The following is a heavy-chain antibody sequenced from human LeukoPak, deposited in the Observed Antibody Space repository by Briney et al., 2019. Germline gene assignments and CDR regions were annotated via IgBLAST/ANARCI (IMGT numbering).Heavy chain of an antibody. CDR1: GDSISSSTCN. Sequence: SETLSLTCKVSGDSISSSTCNWSWIRQPPGKGLEWIGYTSQSGNSYFTPSLKSRATISVDRSKNHFSLTLISVTAADTAVYFCARDQVDYDIPDHFDYWGKGTLVTVSS. D-gene: IGHD3-22*01. CDR2: TSQSGNS. CDR3: ARDQVDYDIPDHFDY. V-gene: IGHV4-30-2*01. J-gene: IGHJ4*02.